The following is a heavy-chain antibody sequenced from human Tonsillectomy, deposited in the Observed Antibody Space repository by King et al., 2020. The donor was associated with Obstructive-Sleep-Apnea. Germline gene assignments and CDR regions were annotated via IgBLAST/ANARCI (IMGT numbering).Heavy chain of an antibody. CDR1: GFTFSSYS. J-gene: IGHJ4*02. CDR3: ARDSSYTATFDY. V-gene: IGHV3-21*01. CDR2: IISSSSYI. Sequence: VQLVESGGGLVKPGGSLRLSCAASGFTFSSYSMNWVRQAPGKGLEWGSSIISSSSYIYYADSVKGRFTISRDNAKNSRYLQMNSLRAEDTAVYYCARDSSYTATFDYWGQGTLVTVSS. D-gene: IGHD5-18*01.